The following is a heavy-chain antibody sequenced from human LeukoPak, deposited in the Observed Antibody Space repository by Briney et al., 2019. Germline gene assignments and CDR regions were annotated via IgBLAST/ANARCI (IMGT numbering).Heavy chain of an antibody. CDR2: ISYDGSNK. Sequence: QPGGSLRLSCAASGFTFSSYGMHWVRQAPGKGLEWVAVISYDGSNKYYADSVKGRFTISRDNSKNTLYLQMNSLRAEDTAVYYCQGEWTYYYYGMDVWGQGTTVTVSS. J-gene: IGHJ6*02. D-gene: IGHD3-10*01. V-gene: IGHV3-30*03. CDR1: GFTFSSYG. CDR3: QGEWTYYYYGMDV.